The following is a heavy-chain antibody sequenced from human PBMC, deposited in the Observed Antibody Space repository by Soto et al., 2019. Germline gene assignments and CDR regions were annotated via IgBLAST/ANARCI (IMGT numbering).Heavy chain of an antibody. D-gene: IGHD2-2*01. Sequence: SGGSLRLSCEASGFSFSSYGMHWVRQAPGKGLQWVAVIWSDGGNKYYADPVKGRFTISRDNSKNTLYVQMNSLRAEDTAVYYCARDPYCSTTSCSYYFDYWGQGTLVTVSS. J-gene: IGHJ4*02. CDR3: ARDPYCSTTSCSYYFDY. V-gene: IGHV3-33*01. CDR2: IWSDGGNK. CDR1: GFSFSSYG.